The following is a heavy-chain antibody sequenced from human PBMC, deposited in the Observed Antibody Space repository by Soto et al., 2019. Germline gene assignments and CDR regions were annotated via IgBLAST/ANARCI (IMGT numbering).Heavy chain of an antibody. Sequence: QVQLVESGGGVVQPGRSLRLSCAASGFNFSAYGMHWVRQAPGTGLELVALLSFDASKKYYADSVKGRFTISRDTSRNTWYLQMNSLRVEDTAVYYCRVGVAVWGQGTRVTVSS. CDR3: RVGVAV. CDR1: GFNFSAYG. CDR2: LSFDASKK. V-gene: IGHV3-30*03. D-gene: IGHD1-26*01. J-gene: IGHJ4*02.